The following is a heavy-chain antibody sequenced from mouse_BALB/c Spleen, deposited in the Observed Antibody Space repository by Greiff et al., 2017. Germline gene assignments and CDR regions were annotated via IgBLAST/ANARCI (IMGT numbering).Heavy chain of an antibody. J-gene: IGHJ2*01. CDR1: GFNIKDYY. Sequence: VHVKQSGAELVRPGALVKLSCKASGFNIKDYYMHWVQQRPEQGLEWIGWIDPENGNTIYDPKFQGKASITADTSSNTAYLQLSSLTSEDTAVYYCARVLDYWGQGTTLTVSS. CDR3: ARVLDY. V-gene: IGHV14-1*02. D-gene: IGHD1-1*01. CDR2: IDPENGNT.